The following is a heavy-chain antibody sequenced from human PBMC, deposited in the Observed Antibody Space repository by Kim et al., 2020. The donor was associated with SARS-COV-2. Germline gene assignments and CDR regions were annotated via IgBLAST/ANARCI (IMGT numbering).Heavy chain of an antibody. Sequence: SETLSLICTVSGGSISSSSYYWGWIRQPPGKGLEWIGSIYYSGSTYYNPSLKSRVTISVDTSKNQFSLKLSSVTAADTAVYYCARDRAYYYGSGIFDIWGQGTMVTVSS. J-gene: IGHJ3*02. D-gene: IGHD3-10*01. CDR1: GGSISSSSYY. CDR2: IYYSGST. CDR3: ARDRAYYYGSGIFDI. V-gene: IGHV4-39*07.